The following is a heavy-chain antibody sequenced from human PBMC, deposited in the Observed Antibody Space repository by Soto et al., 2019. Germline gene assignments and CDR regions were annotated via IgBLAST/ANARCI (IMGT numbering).Heavy chain of an antibody. D-gene: IGHD2-2*01. Sequence: PGGSLRLSCAAPGFTFSSYDIHWVRQAPGKGLEWVAAIWYDGSNKYYADSVKGRFTISRDNSKNTLYLQMNSLRAEDTAVYYCARDYPGTMTNPNFDYWGQGTLVTVSS. CDR1: GFTFSSYD. CDR2: IWYDGSNK. CDR3: ARDYPGTMTNPNFDY. J-gene: IGHJ4*02. V-gene: IGHV3-33*01.